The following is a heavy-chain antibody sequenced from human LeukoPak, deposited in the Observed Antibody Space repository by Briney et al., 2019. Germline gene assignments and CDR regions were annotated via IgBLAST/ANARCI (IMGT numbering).Heavy chain of an antibody. V-gene: IGHV4-30-4*01. J-gene: IGHJ5*02. D-gene: IGHD1-26*01. CDR3: AREADYSGSYYFDP. CDR1: GGSISSGDYY. CDR2: IYYSGST. Sequence: SETLSLTCTVSGGSISSGDYYWSWIRQPPGKGLEWIGYIYYSGSTYYNPSLKSRVTISVDASKNQFSLKLSSVTAADTAVYYCAREADYSGSYYFDPWGQGTLVTVSS.